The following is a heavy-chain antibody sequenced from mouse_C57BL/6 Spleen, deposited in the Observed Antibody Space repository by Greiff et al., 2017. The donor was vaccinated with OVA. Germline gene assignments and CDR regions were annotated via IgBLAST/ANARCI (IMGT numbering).Heavy chain of an antibody. V-gene: IGHV1-72*01. Sequence: QVQLKQPGAELVKPGASVKLSCKASGYTFTSYWMHWVKQRPGRGLEWIGRIDPNSGGTKYNEKFKSKATLTVDKPSSTAYMQLSSLTSEDSAVYYCARDYYGSKGGAMDYWGQGTSVTVSS. J-gene: IGHJ4*01. CDR2: IDPNSGGT. CDR1: GYTFTSYW. D-gene: IGHD1-1*01. CDR3: ARDYYGSKGGAMDY.